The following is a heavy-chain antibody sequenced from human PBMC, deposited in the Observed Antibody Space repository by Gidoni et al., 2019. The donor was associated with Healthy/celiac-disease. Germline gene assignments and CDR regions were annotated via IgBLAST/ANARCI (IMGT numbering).Heavy chain of an antibody. CDR2: IYYSGST. D-gene: IGHD5-12*01. CDR3: ARNDIVATMGAFDI. J-gene: IGHJ3*02. V-gene: IGHV4-39*01. Sequence: QLQLQESGPGLVKPSETLSLTCTVSGVSISSSSYYWGWIRHPPGKGLEWIGSIYYSGSTYYNPSRKSRVTISVETSKNQFSLKLSSVTAADTAVYYCARNDIVATMGAFDIWGQGTMVTVSS. CDR1: GVSISSSSYY.